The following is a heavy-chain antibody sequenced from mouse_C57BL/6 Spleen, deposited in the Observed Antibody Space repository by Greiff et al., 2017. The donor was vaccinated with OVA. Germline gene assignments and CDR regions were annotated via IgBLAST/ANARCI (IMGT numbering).Heavy chain of an antibody. V-gene: IGHV1-19*01. J-gene: IGHJ3*01. D-gene: IGHD1-1*01. CDR2: INPYNGGT. CDR3: ARSYGSKAWFAY. Sequence: VQLQQSGPALVKPGASVKMSCKASGYTFTDYYMNWVKQSHGKSLEWIGVINPYNGGTSYNQKFKGKATLTVDKSSSTAYMELNSLTSEDSAVYYCARSYGSKAWFAYWGQGTLVTVSA. CDR1: GYTFTDYY.